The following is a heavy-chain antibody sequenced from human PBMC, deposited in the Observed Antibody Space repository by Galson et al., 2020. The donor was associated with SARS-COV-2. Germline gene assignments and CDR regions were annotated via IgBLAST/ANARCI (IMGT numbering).Heavy chain of an antibody. V-gene: IGHV3-23*01. CDR2: VSAGGGNR. Sequence: GESLKISCAASGFTFSSYAMSWVRQAPGKGLEWVSTVSAGGGNRYYADSVKGRFTISRDNSKNALFLQMNSLRAEDTAVYYCARVRSGSYDGMDVWGQGTTVTVSS. D-gene: IGHD1-26*01. CDR1: GFTFSSYA. J-gene: IGHJ6*02. CDR3: ARVRSGSYDGMDV.